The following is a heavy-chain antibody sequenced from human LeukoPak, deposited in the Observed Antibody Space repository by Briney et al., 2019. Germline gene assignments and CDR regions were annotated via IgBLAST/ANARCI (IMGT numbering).Heavy chain of an antibody. CDR3: AGQNWFDP. J-gene: IGHJ5*02. CDR2: IWYDGSNK. Sequence: GGSLRLSCAASGFTFSNYGMHWVRRAPGKGLEWVAFIWYDGSNKYYADSVKGRFTISRDNSKNTLYLQMNSLRAEDTAVYYCAGQNWFDPWGQGTLVTVSS. V-gene: IGHV3-30*02. CDR1: GFTFSNYG.